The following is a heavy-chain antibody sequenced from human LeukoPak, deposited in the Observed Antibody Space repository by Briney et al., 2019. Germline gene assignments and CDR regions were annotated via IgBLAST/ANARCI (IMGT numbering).Heavy chain of an antibody. Sequence: GGSLRLSCAASGFTFSSYWMSWVRQAPGKGLEWVANIKQDGSEKYYVDSVKGRFTISRDNAKNSLYLQMRSLQTEDTALYYCARDDAFDVWGQGTMVTVSS. CDR1: GFTFSSYW. CDR3: ARDDAFDV. J-gene: IGHJ3*01. V-gene: IGHV3-7*01. CDR2: IKQDGSEK.